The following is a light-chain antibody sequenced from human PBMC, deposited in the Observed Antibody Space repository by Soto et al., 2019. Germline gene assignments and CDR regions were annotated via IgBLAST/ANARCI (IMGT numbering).Light chain of an antibody. CDR1: QSIGSY. CDR2: EAS. CDR3: QQRSTGPPSS. V-gene: IGKV3-11*01. Sequence: ELVLTQSPATLSLSLGERATLSCRASQSIGSYLAWYQHKLGQPPRLLIYEASNRATGIPVRFSGSGSGTDFPLTISSLEPEDFAVYYCQQRSTGPPSSFGPGTKVDIK. J-gene: IGKJ3*01.